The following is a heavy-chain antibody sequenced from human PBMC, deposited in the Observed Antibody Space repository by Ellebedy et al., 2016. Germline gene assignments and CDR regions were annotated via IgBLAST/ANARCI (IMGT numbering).Heavy chain of an antibody. CDR1: GFTFSDYY. Sequence: GESLKISXAASGFTFSDYYMSWIRQAPGKGLEWVSYISSSSSYTNYADSVKGRFTISRDNAKNSLYLQMNSLRAEDTAVYYCARGAGGDPSDYWGQGTLVTVSS. J-gene: IGHJ4*02. CDR2: ISSSSSYT. V-gene: IGHV3-11*05. D-gene: IGHD2-21*02. CDR3: ARGAGGDPSDY.